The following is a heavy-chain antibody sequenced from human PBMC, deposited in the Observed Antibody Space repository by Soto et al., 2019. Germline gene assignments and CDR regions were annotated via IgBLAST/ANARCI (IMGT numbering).Heavy chain of an antibody. CDR3: ARLTRRGDYYYYGMYV. Sequence: QVQLVQSGAEVKKPGASVKVSCKASGYTFTSYGISWVRQAPGQGLEWMGWISADNGNTNYAQKLQGRVTMTTDTSTSTAYMELRSLRSDDTAVYYCARLTRRGDYYYYGMYVWGQGTTVTVSS. CDR1: GYTFTSYG. J-gene: IGHJ6*02. CDR2: ISADNGNT. V-gene: IGHV1-18*01. D-gene: IGHD3-10*01.